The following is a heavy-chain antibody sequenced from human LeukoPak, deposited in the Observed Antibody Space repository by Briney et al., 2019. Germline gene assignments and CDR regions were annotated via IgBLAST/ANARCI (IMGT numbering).Heavy chain of an antibody. CDR1: GFTFSSYA. CDR2: ISGSGGST. J-gene: IGHJ4*02. CDR3: ARGSSEGFDY. D-gene: IGHD3-10*01. V-gene: IGHV3-23*01. Sequence: GGSLRLSCAASGFTFSSYAMSWVRQAPGKGLEWVSAISGSGGSTYYADSVKGRFTISRDNAKNSLYLQMNSLRAEDTAVYYCARGSSEGFDYWGQGTLVTVSS.